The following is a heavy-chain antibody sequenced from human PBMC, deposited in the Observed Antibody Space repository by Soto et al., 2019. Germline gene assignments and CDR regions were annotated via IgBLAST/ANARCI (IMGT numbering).Heavy chain of an antibody. Sequence: GGSLRLSCTASGFTFGDYAMSWFRQAPGKGLEWVGFIRSKAYGGTTEYAASVKGRFTISRDDSKSIAYLQMNSLKTEDTAVYYCTRSPLEWLSHDAFDIWGQGTMVTVSS. CDR3: TRSPLEWLSHDAFDI. CDR2: IRSKAYGGTT. D-gene: IGHD3-3*01. CDR1: GFTFGDYA. V-gene: IGHV3-49*03. J-gene: IGHJ3*02.